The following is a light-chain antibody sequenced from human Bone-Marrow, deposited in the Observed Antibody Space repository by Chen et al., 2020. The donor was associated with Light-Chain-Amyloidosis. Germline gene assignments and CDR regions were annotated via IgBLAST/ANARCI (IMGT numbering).Light chain of an antibody. CDR2: NDR. CDR1: GLPKQY. CDR3: QSADTTDTLYVL. J-gene: IGLJ2*01. V-gene: IGLV3-25*03. Sequence: SYELTQPPPVSVSPGQTARISCSGAGLPKQYAYLYQQKPGQAPVWVIYNDRERPSGIPERFSGSSSGTTVTLTISGVQAEDEADYYCQSADTTDTLYVLFGGGTKLTVL.